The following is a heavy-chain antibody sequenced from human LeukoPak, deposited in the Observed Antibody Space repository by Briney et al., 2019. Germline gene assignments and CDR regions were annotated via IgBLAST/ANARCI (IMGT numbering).Heavy chain of an antibody. CDR2: LFYPGRT. CDR1: GDSVTSSLSY. V-gene: IGHV4-39*02. J-gene: IGHJ5*02. CDR3: ARLNTRLTILA. D-gene: IGHD3-3*01. Sequence: PSETLSLTCAVSGDSVTSSLSYWGWNRQSPGKGLEGVGCLFYPGRTYSNPSLKTRVTISVDPSKNHFSLNLTSVTAADTAVYYCARLNTRLTILAWGQGTLVTVSS.